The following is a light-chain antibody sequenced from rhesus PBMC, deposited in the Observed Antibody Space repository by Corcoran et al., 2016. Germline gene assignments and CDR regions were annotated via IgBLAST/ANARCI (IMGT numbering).Light chain of an antibody. V-gene: IGKV1-74*01. Sequence: DIQMTQSPSSLSASVGDRVTITCRASENDNNYLHWHQQKPGKAPKLLIYAASTLQSGVPSRFSCRGAGTDYTLTISSLQPEDVATYYCQHSYGTPPPFGGGTKVEIK. CDR2: AAS. CDR3: QHSYGTPPP. J-gene: IGKJ4*01. CDR1: ENDNNY.